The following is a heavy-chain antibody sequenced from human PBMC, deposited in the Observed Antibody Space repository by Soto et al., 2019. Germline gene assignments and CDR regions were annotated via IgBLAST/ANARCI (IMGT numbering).Heavy chain of an antibody. V-gene: IGHV3-7*03. CDR2: IKQDASEK. J-gene: IGHJ4*02. CDR1: GFTFSSYW. Sequence: EVQLVESGGGLVQPGGSLRLSCAASGFTFSSYWMSWVRQAPGKGLEWVANIKQDASEKYYVDSVKGQFTISRDNAKNSLYLQMYSLRVEDTAVYYCARDNDGDLDYWGQGTPVTVSS. D-gene: IGHD2-21*02. CDR3: ARDNDGDLDY.